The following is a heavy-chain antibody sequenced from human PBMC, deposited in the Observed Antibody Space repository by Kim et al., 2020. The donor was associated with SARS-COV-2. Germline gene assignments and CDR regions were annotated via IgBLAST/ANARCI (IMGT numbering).Heavy chain of an antibody. Sequence: SETLSLTCTVSGGSISTSSYYWGWIRQPPGKGLEWIGSIYYSGSTYYNPSLKSRVTISVDTSKNQFSLKLSSVTAADTAVYFCARRVATAAKEFDYWGQGTLVTVSS. D-gene: IGHD2-15*01. J-gene: IGHJ4*02. CDR1: GGSISTSSYY. CDR2: IYYSGST. CDR3: ARRVATAAKEFDY. V-gene: IGHV4-39*01.